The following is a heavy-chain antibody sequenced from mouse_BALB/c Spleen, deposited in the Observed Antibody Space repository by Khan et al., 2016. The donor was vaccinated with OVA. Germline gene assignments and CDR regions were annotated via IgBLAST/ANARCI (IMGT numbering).Heavy chain of an antibody. J-gene: IGHJ4*01. Sequence: VQLKQSGPGLVKPSQSLSLTCTVTGYSITSDYAWNWIRQFPGTKLEWMGYISYRGSTNYNPALKSRISITRDTSKNQFFLQLNSVTTEDTATYYCAREGSRYNYAMDYGGQGTSVTVSS. CDR2: ISYRGST. D-gene: IGHD1-1*01. CDR3: AREGSRYNYAMDY. V-gene: IGHV3-2*02. CDR1: GYSITSDYA.